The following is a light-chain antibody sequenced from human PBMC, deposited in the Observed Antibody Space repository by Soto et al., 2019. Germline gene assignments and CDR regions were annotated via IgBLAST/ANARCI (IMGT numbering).Light chain of an antibody. J-gene: IGKJ1*01. CDR1: RGVTRS. Sequence: EIVLSQCPGTLSLSPGERATLSCRASRGVTRSLAWFQQKAGQAPRLLIYGASTRATGIPDRFSGSGSGTDFTLIISRVEPEDFAVYYCLQHGTSPYTFGQGTKVDIK. CDR3: LQHGTSPYT. V-gene: IGKV3-20*01. CDR2: GAS.